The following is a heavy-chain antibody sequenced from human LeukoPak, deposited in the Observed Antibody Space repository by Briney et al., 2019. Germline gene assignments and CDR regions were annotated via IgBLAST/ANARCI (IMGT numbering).Heavy chain of an antibody. J-gene: IGHJ4*02. D-gene: IGHD1-26*01. CDR1: GYTFTDYY. CDR3: ATGNSGSYSFDY. Sequence: ASVKVSCKVSGYTFTDYYMHWVQQAPGKGLEWMGLVDPEDGETIYAEKFQGRVAITADTSTDTAYMELSSLRSEDTAVYYCATGNSGSYSFDYWGQGTLVTVSS. V-gene: IGHV1-69-2*01. CDR2: VDPEDGET.